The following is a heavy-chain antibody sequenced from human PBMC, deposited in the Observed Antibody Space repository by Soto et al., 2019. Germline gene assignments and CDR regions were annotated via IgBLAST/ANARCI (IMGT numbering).Heavy chain of an antibody. CDR2: VSGSGRST. J-gene: IGHJ6*02. V-gene: IGHV3-23*01. D-gene: IGHD3-10*01. CDR3: AKDRRGVMDV. Sequence: EEQLLASGGGLVQRGGSLRLSCAASEFTFSDYDMSWVRRAPGKGLEWVSAVSGSGRSTYYADSVKGRFTMSSDNSRNTLYLQMNSLRAEDTAVYYCAKDRRGVMDVWGQGTTVTVSS. CDR1: EFTFSDYD.